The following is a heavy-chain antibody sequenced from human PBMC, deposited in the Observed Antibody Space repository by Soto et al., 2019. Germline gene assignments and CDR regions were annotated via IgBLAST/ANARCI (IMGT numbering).Heavy chain of an antibody. Sequence: EVQLVESGGGLVQPGESLRLSCAASGFTFSPFWMHWVRQAPGKGLEWVSHMNADGSTTLYADSVKGRFTISRDNAKNTQDLQMNSLRAADTAVYHCLRDRLNPDSFDIWGRGTMVTVSS. CDR2: MNADGSTT. CDR1: GFTFSPFW. D-gene: IGHD6-19*01. V-gene: IGHV3-74*01. J-gene: IGHJ3*02. CDR3: LRDRLNPDSFDI.